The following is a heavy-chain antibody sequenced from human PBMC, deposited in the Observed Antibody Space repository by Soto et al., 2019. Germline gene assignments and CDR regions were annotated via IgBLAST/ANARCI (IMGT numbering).Heavy chain of an antibody. CDR1: GGSISSSNW. CDR3: AREGIAAAGTIDY. Sequence: SETLSLTCAVSGGSISSSNWWSWVRQPPGKGLEWIGEIYHSGSTNYNPSLKSRVTISVDKSKNQFSLKLSSVTAADTAVYYCAREGIAAAGTIDYWGQGTLVTVSS. V-gene: IGHV4-4*02. CDR2: IYHSGST. D-gene: IGHD6-13*01. J-gene: IGHJ4*02.